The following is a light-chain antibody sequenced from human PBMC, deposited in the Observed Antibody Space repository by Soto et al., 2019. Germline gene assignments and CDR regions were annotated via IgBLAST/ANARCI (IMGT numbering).Light chain of an antibody. J-gene: IGKJ5*01. Sequence: EILLTQSPGTLSLSPGERATLSCRASQSVSSSYLAWYQQKPGQAPRLLIYGSSSRATGIPDRFSGSGSGTDFTLTISRLEPEDFAVYYCHQYGISSPVTFGQGTRLEIK. V-gene: IGKV3-20*01. CDR3: HQYGISSPVT. CDR1: QSVSSSY. CDR2: GSS.